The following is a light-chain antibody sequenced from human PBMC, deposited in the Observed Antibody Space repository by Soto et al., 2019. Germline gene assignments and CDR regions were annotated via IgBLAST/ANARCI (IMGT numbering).Light chain of an antibody. CDR3: QAWDSSTPVV. CDR2: LYT. Sequence: SYELTRPPSVSVSPGQTASITCSGDRLGDKHASWYQQKPGQSPILVIYLYTERPSGIPERFSGSRSGDTATLTISGTQAMDEADYYCQAWDSSTPVVFGGGTKLTVL. CDR1: RLGDKH. V-gene: IGLV3-1*01. J-gene: IGLJ2*01.